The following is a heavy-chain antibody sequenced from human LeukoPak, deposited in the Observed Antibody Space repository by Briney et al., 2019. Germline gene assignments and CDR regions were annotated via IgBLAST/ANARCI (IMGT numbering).Heavy chain of an antibody. J-gene: IGHJ4*02. CDR1: GFTFTNYA. D-gene: IGHD4-17*01. Sequence: GGSLRLPCAASGFTFTNYAMTWVRQAPGKGLEWVSGISEGVGNTYYADSVKGRFTISRDHSKNTLYLQMNSLRAEDTALYYCAKREKGTTGRFFDYWGQGTLVTVSS. CDR2: ISEGVGNT. V-gene: IGHV3-23*01. CDR3: AKREKGTTGRFFDY.